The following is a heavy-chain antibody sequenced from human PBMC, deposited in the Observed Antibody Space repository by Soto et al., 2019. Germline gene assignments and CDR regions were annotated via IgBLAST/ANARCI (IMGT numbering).Heavy chain of an antibody. CDR1: GFTFSSCA. Sequence: EVQLLESGGDLVQPGGSLRLSCAVSGFTFSSCAMTWVRQAPGKGLQWVSFFDEKRGDTQYGDSVKGRFTVSRDTSGNTLFLEMNGLTVEDTAIYYGAKGMGATSRLDSWGQGTLVTVSS. J-gene: IGHJ4*02. V-gene: IGHV3-23*01. CDR2: FDEKRGDT. D-gene: IGHD1-26*01. CDR3: AKGMGATSRLDS.